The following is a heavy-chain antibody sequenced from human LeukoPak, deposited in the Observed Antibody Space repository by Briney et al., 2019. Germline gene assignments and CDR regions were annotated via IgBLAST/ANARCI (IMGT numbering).Heavy chain of an antibody. V-gene: IGHV3-30*04. CDR3: ARYGLSSGYYLDY. CDR2: ITYDGSNK. J-gene: IGHJ4*02. CDR1: GFTFSSYA. Sequence: GGSLRLSCAASGFTFSSYAMHWVRQAPGKGLEWVAVITYDGSNKYYADSVKGRFTISRDNSKNTLYLQMNSLRAEDTAVYYCARYGLSSGYYLDYWGQGTLVTVSS. D-gene: IGHD3-22*01.